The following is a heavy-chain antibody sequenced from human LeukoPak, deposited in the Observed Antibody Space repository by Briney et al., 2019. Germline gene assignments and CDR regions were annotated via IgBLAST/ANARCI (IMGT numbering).Heavy chain of an antibody. D-gene: IGHD3-10*01. CDR2: ISGSGGRT. CDR3: AKGVRLGSITMVRGVRETNYYMDV. CDR1: GFTFSSYV. Sequence: GGSLRLSCAAPGFTFSSYVMTWVRQAPGKGLEWVSAISGSGGRTYYADSVKGRFTISRDNSKNMLFLQMNSLRAEDTAVYYCAKGVRLGSITMVRGVRETNYYMDVWGKGTTVTISS. J-gene: IGHJ6*03. V-gene: IGHV3-23*01.